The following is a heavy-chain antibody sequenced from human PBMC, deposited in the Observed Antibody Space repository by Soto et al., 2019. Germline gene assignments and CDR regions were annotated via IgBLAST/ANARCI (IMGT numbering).Heavy chain of an antibody. CDR3: AREGYFDWSDPYYYYMDV. D-gene: IGHD3-9*01. CDR1: GFTFSSYS. V-gene: IGHV3-48*01. Sequence: GGSLRLSCAASGFTFSSYSMNWVRQAPGEGLEWVSYISSSSSTIYYADTVKGRFTISRDNAKNSLYLQMNRLRAEDTAVFYCAREGYFDWSDPYYYYMDVWGKGTTVTV. CDR2: ISSSSSTI. J-gene: IGHJ6*03.